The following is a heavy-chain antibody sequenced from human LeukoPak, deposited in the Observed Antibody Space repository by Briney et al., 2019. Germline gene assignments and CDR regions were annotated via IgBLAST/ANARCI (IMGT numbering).Heavy chain of an antibody. CDR3: ARDTQQLVYGMDV. Sequence: GRSLRLSCAASGFTFSSYEMNWVRQAPGKGLEWVSYISSSGSTIYYADSVKGRFTISRDNAKNSLYLQMNSLRAEDTAVYYCARDTQQLVYGMDVWGQGTTVTVSS. V-gene: IGHV3-48*03. CDR1: GFTFSSYE. D-gene: IGHD6-13*01. J-gene: IGHJ6*02. CDR2: ISSSGSTI.